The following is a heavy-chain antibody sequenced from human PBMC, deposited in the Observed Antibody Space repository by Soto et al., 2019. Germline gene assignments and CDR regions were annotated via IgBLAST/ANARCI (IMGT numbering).Heavy chain of an antibody. J-gene: IGHJ5*02. Sequence: GASVKVSCKASGYTFSSYAMNWVRQAPGQRLEWMGWINAGNGNTKYSQKFQGRVTITRDTSASTAYMELSSLRSEDTAVYYCARGVSTVTPNWFDPWGQGSLVTVSS. CDR2: INAGNGNT. CDR1: GYTFSSYA. D-gene: IGHD4-17*01. V-gene: IGHV1-3*01. CDR3: ARGVSTVTPNWFDP.